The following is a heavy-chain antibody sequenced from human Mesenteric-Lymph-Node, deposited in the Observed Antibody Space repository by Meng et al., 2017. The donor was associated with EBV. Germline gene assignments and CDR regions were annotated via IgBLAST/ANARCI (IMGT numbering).Heavy chain of an antibody. D-gene: IGHD2-2*01. CDR3: ARQGYCRTTTCSTWFDP. Sequence: VQRQQWGAGLLKPSDTLLLTCVIYGGSFSGYSWNWIRQAPGKGLEWIGKIHHSETADYNPSLEDRVIISADTSKNQFSLKLTSVTAADTAVYYCARQGYCRTTTCSTWFDPWGQGTLVTVSS. CDR1: GGSFSGYS. J-gene: IGHJ5*02. CDR2: IHHSETA. V-gene: IGHV4-34*01.